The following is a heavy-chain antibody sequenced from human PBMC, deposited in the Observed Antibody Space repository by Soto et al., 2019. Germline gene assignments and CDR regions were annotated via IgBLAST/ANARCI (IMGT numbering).Heavy chain of an antibody. D-gene: IGHD2-15*01. CDR3: ARLVVVAPVAND. CDR1: GGSISSGGYY. J-gene: IGHJ4*02. V-gene: IGHV4-31*03. CDR2: IYYSGST. Sequence: SLTCTVSGGSISSGGYYWSWIRQHPGKGLEWIGYIYYSGSTYYNPSLKSRVTISVDTSKNQFSLKLSSVTAADTAVYSCARLVVVAPVANDWGQGALVTVSS.